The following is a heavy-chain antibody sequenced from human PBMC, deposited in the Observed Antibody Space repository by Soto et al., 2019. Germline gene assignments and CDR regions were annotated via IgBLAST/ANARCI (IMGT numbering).Heavy chain of an antibody. D-gene: IGHD1-26*01. CDR2: SRDKGNSYST. CDR3: TRSIVGTTSSDY. J-gene: IGHJ4*02. V-gene: IGHV3-72*01. CDR1: GFTFSDYY. Sequence: EVQLVESGGGLVQPGGSLRLSCAGSGFTFSDYYTHRVRQAPGKGLEWVGRSRDKGNSYSTDYAASVKGRFTVSRDASKNSLYLQMNSLKTEDTALYYCTRSIVGTTSSDYWGQGTLVTVSS.